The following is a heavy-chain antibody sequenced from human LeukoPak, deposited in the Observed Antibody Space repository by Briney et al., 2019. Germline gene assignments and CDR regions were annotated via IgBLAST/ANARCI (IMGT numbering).Heavy chain of an antibody. CDR3: ASLGVAANDAFDI. D-gene: IGHD3-16*01. V-gene: IGHV3-21*01. J-gene: IGHJ3*02. Sequence: PGGSLRLSCAVSGFTFSSCSMNWVRQAPGKGLEWVSSISSSSSYIYYADSVKGRFTISRDNAKNSLYLQMNSLRAEDAAVYYCASLGVAANDAFDIWGQGTMVTVSS. CDR1: GFTFSSCS. CDR2: ISSSSSYI.